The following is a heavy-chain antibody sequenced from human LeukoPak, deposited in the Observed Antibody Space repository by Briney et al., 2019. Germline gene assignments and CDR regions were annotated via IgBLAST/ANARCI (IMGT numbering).Heavy chain of an antibody. J-gene: IGHJ4*02. CDR3: AVLLWFGELLYFDYFDY. V-gene: IGHV1-3*01. CDR2: INAGNGNT. CDR1: GYTFTSYA. Sequence: GASVKVSCKASGYTFTSYAMHWVRQALGQRLEWMGGINAGNGNTKYSQKFQGRVTITRDTSASTAYMELSSLRSEDTAVYYCAVLLWFGELLYFDYFDYWGQGTLVTVSS. D-gene: IGHD3-10*01.